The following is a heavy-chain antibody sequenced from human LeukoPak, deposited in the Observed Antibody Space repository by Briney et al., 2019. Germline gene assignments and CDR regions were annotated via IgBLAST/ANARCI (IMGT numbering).Heavy chain of an antibody. D-gene: IGHD6-13*01. CDR1: GYTFTSYG. CDR3: ARVGIYSSSWYFDY. J-gene: IGHJ4*02. CDR2: ISAYNGST. Sequence: ASVKVSCKASGYTFTSYGISWVRQAPGQGLEWMGWISAYNGSTNYAQKLQGRVTMTADTSTSTAYMELRSLRSDDTAVYYCARVGIYSSSWYFDYWGQGTLVTVSS. V-gene: IGHV1-18*01.